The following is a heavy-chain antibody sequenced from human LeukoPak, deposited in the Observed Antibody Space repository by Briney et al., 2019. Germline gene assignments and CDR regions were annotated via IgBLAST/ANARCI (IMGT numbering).Heavy chain of an antibody. V-gene: IGHV3-48*03. D-gene: IGHD3-10*01. CDR2: INSGGSAT. Sequence: GGSLRLSCAASGFTFNSYEMNWVRQAPGKGLEWVSYINSGGSATYYADSVKGRFTISRDISKSTLYLQMNSLRDEDTALYYCAKYGSGTYYNGFHWGQGTLVTVSS. CDR1: GFTFNSYE. CDR3: AKYGSGTYYNGFH. J-gene: IGHJ4*02.